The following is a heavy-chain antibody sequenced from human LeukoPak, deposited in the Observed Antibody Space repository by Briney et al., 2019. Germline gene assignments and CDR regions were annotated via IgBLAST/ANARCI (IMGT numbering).Heavy chain of an antibody. CDR1: GVSISSYY. V-gene: IGHV4-59*01. Sequence: SETLSLTCTVSGVSISSYYWSWTRQPPGKGLEWIGYVYYSGSTNHNPSLKSRVTISVDTSKNQFSLNLSSVTAADTAVYYCARVQDTSGYFYNLHYWGQGTLVTVSS. CDR2: VYYSGST. J-gene: IGHJ4*02. D-gene: IGHD3-22*01. CDR3: ARVQDTSGYFYNLHY.